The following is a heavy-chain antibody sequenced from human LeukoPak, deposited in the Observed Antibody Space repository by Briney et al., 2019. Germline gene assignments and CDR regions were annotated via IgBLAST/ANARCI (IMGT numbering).Heavy chain of an antibody. CDR3: AKESPSFGY. V-gene: IGHV3-23*01. CDR2: ISGSGDST. CDR1: GFTFSSYA. Sequence: PGGSLRLSCAASGFTFSSYAMGWVRQAPGKGPEWVSIISGSGDSTHYADSAKGRFIISRDNSRNTVYVQMNSLRAEDTGVYYCAKESPSFGYWGQGTLVTVSS. J-gene: IGHJ4*02.